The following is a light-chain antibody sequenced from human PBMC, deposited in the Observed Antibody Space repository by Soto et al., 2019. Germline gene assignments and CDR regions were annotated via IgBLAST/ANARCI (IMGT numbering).Light chain of an antibody. CDR1: SSDVGGYNY. V-gene: IGLV2-14*01. J-gene: IGLJ1*01. Sequence: QSALTQPASVSGSPGQSITISCTGTSSDVGGYNYVSWYQQHPGKAPKLMIYDVSNRPSGVSNRFSGSKSGNTASLTISGLQAEDDADYYCSSYTSSSTFYVFATGTKVTVL. CDR3: SSYTSSSTFYV. CDR2: DVS.